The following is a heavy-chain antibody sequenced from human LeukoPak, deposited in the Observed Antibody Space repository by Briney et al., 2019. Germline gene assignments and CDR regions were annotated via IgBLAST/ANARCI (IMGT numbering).Heavy chain of an antibody. J-gene: IGHJ4*02. CDR1: GGSISSGDYY. CDR2: IYYSGST. D-gene: IGHD1-7*01. CDR3: ARGDNWNYVTDY. V-gene: IGHV4-30-4*08. Sequence: PSETLSLTCTVSGGSISSGDYYWSWIRQPPGKGLEWIGYIYYSGSTYYNPSLKSRVTISVDTSKNQFSLKLSSVTAADTAVYYCARGDNWNYVTDYWGQGTLVTVSS.